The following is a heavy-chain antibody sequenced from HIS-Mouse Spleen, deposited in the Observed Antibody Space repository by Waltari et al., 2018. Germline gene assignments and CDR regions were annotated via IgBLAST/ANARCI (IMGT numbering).Heavy chain of an antibody. Sequence: QVQLQESGPGLVKPSETLSLTCTVSGGSISSYHWLWIRQPPGKGLEWIGYYSGSTNYNPSLKSRVTISVDTSKNQFSLKLSSVTAADTAVYYCARASRDLLLPRYFDLWGRGTLVTVSS. CDR3: ARASRDLLLPRYFDL. CDR2: YYSGST. V-gene: IGHV4-59*01. CDR1: GGSISSYH. J-gene: IGHJ2*01.